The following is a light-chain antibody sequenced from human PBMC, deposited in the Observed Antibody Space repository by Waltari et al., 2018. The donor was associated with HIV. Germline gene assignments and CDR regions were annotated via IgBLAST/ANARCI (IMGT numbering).Light chain of an antibody. CDR3: QVCDGRIMI. Sequence: SYVVSQPPSVSVSPGQTATISCSGANLGDRYVCWYQQKSGQSPIPIIYQDVKRRSGNPVRFSAFNAGNTATLTISGTQGVDEADYFCQVCDGRIMIFGGGTKLTVL. V-gene: IGLV3-1*01. J-gene: IGLJ2*01. CDR2: QDV. CDR1: NLGDRY.